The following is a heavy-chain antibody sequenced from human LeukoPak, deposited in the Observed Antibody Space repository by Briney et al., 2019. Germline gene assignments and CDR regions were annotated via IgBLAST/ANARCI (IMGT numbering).Heavy chain of an antibody. CDR2: IGGYNGDT. CDR1: GYTFNKFG. J-gene: IGHJ3*02. Sequence: ASVKVSCKASGYTFNKFGIGWVRQAPGQGLEWMGWIGGYNGDTKYAQNFQDRITLAIDTSTTTASMELRSLRFDDTAVYYCARVNWGKGDGAFDIWGQGTMVTVSS. CDR3: ARVNWGKGDGAFDI. V-gene: IGHV1-18*01. D-gene: IGHD7-27*01.